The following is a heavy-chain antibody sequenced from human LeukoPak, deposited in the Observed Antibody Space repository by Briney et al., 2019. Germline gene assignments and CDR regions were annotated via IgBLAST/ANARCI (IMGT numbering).Heavy chain of an antibody. CDR3: AKTSRVNSAYDSPFDY. V-gene: IGHV3-23*01. CDR2: VRGSGSDT. D-gene: IGHD5-12*01. J-gene: IGHJ4*02. Sequence: GGSLRLSCAASGFTFSTYAMSWVRQAPGKGLEWVSAVRGSGSDTYYADSVKGRFTISRDNSENTLHLQMNSLRAEDTAIYYCAKTSRVNSAYDSPFDYWGQGTLVTVSS. CDR1: GFTFSTYA.